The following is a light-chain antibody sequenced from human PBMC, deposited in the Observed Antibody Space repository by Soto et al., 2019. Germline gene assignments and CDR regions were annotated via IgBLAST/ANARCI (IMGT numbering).Light chain of an antibody. CDR2: EVN. J-gene: IGLJ1*01. CDR1: STDVGGYDY. Sequence: QSALTQPPSASGSPGQSVTISCTGTSTDVGGYDYVSWYQQHPGKVPKLMIYEVNKRPSGVPDSFSGSKSGNTASLTVSGLQPEDEADYYCTSYEGGNNVFGTGTKLTVL. V-gene: IGLV2-8*01. CDR3: TSYEGGNNV.